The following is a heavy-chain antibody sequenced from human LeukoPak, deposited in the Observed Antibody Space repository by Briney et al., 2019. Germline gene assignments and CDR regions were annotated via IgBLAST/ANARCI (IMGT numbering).Heavy chain of an antibody. Sequence: GGSLRLSCAASGFTVSSNYMTWVRQAPGKGLEWVSVVYGGGGTYYADSVKGRFTISRDNSKNTLYLQMNSLRAEDTAVYYCARLAWGRLDYWGQGTLVTVSS. D-gene: IGHD7-27*01. V-gene: IGHV3-66*01. CDR3: ARLAWGRLDY. CDR1: GFTVSSNY. CDR2: VYGGGGT. J-gene: IGHJ4*02.